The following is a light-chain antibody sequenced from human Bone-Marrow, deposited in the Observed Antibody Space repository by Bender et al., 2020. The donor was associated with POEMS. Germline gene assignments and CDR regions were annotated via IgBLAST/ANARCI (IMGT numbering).Light chain of an antibody. CDR2: QDT. J-gene: IGLJ2*01. CDR3: QAWDTYSVI. V-gene: IGLV3-1*01. CDR1: DLGDKY. Sequence: SYEVTQPPSVSVSPGQIASITCSGDDLGDKYVAWYQQKPGQSPVLVIYQDTKRPSGIPERFSGANSGNTATLTISGTQAMDEADYYCQAWDTYSVIFGGGTKLTVL.